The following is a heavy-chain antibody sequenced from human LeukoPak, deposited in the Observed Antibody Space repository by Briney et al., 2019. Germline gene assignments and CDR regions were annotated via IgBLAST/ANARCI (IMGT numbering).Heavy chain of an antibody. CDR3: ARVTAARAFDY. J-gene: IGHJ4*02. CDR2: IIPIFGTA. Sequence: RASVKVSCKASGGTFSSYAISWVRQAPGQGLEWMGGIIPIFGTANYAQKFQGRVTITADESTSTAYMELSSLRSEDTAVYYCARVTAARAFDYWGQGTLVTVSS. D-gene: IGHD6-6*01. V-gene: IGHV1-69*01. CDR1: GGTFSSYA.